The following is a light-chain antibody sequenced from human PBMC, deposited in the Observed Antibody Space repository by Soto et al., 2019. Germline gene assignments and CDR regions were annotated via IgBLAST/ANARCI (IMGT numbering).Light chain of an antibody. CDR3: QQSYTNPKT. J-gene: IGKJ1*01. V-gene: IGKV1-39*01. Sequence: IQMTQSPSSLSASVGDRVTITCRASQRITTYLNWYQQKPGKAPKLLIYAASNLQSGVPSRFSGYGSGTDFTRTISSLQPEDFATYYCQQSYTNPKTFGQGTKVEIK. CDR1: QRITTY. CDR2: AAS.